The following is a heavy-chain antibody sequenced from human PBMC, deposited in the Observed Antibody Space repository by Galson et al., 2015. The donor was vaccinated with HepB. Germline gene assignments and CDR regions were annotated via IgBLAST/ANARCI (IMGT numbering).Heavy chain of an antibody. CDR1: GFTFSSYA. J-gene: IGHJ4*02. CDR2: ISYDGSNK. D-gene: IGHD4-17*01. Sequence: SLRLSCAASGFTFSSYAMHWVRQAPGKGLEWVAVISYDGSNKYYADSVKGRFTISRDNSKNTLYLQMNSLRAEDTAVYYCAKARSTVTVNYFDYWGQGTLVTVSS. V-gene: IGHV3-30-3*01. CDR3: AKARSTVTVNYFDY.